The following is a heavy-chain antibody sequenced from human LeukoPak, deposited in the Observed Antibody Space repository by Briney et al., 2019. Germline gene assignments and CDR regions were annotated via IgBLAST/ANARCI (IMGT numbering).Heavy chain of an antibody. V-gene: IGHV3-53*01. CDR2: LFASGKT. CDR1: TLSVSYNY. J-gene: IGHJ4*02. D-gene: IGHD4-11*01. Sequence: GGSLRLSCAASTLSVSYNYMNWVRQAPGKGLEWVALLFASGKTYYADSVKGRFTISGDPSKSTLHLQMNSLRFEDTALYFCAGSVYSQPDQWGQGTQVAVSS. CDR3: AGSVYSQPDQ.